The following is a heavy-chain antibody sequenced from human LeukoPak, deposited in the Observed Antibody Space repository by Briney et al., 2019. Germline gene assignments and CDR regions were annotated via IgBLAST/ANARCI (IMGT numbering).Heavy chain of an antibody. D-gene: IGHD3-3*01. CDR1: GGSISSGDYY. Sequence: SETLSLTRTVSGGSISSGDYYWSWIRQPPGKGLEWIGYIYTSGSTNYNPSLKSRVTMSVDTSKNQFSLKLSSVTAADTAVYYCARVPFGVVIYFDYWGQGTLVTVSS. J-gene: IGHJ4*02. V-gene: IGHV4-30-4*08. CDR2: IYTSGST. CDR3: ARVPFGVVIYFDY.